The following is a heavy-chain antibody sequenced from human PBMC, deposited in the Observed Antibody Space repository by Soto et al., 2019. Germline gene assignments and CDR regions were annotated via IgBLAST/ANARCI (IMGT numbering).Heavy chain of an antibody. CDR3: ARVFTPYCSGGSCYGMDV. D-gene: IGHD2-15*01. CDR2: IIPIFGTA. Sequence: QVQLVQSGAEVKKPGSSVKVSCKASGGTFSRNAISWVRQAPGQGLEWMGGIIPIFGTANYAQKFQGRVTITADESTSTAYMELSSLRSEDTAVYYCARVFTPYCSGGSCYGMDVWGQGTTVTVS. CDR1: GGTFSRNA. V-gene: IGHV1-69*12. J-gene: IGHJ6*02.